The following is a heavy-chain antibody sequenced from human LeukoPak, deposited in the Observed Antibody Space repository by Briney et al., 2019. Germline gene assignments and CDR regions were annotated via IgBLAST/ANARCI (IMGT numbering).Heavy chain of an antibody. CDR3: ARSPPGGDFDY. Sequence: SQTLSLTCAVSGGSISSGGYSWSWIRQPPGKGLEWIGYIYHSGSTYYNTSLKSRVTISVDRSKNQFSLKLSSVTAADTAVYYCARSPPGGDFDYWGQGTLVTVSS. CDR1: GGSISSGGYS. CDR2: IYHSGST. D-gene: IGHD1-14*01. J-gene: IGHJ4*02. V-gene: IGHV4-30-2*01.